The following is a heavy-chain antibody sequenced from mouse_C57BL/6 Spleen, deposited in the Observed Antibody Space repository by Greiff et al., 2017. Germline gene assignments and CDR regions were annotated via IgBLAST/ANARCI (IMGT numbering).Heavy chain of an antibody. V-gene: IGHV2-2*01. CDR2: IWSGGSS. D-gene: IGHD2-4*01. J-gene: IGHJ4*01. CDR3: ARKYYDYLYAMAY. Sequence: VKLQESGPGLVQPSQSLSITCTVSGFSLTSYGVHWVRQSPGKGLEWLGVIWSGGSSDNNEAFISRLSISKDNSKSQVFFKMNSLQAADTAIYYFARKYYDYLYAMAYGGQGTSVTVSS. CDR1: GFSLTSYG.